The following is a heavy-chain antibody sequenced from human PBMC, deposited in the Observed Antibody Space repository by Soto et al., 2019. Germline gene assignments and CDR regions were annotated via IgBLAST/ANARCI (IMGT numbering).Heavy chain of an antibody. J-gene: IGHJ4*02. CDR1: GYTFTSYA. V-gene: IGHV1-3*05. CDR3: ARDSFSSGSYDY. CDR2: INAGNGNT. D-gene: IGHD1-26*01. Sequence: QVQLVQSGAEEKKPGASVKVSCKASGYTFTSYAMHWVRQAPGQRLEWMGWINAGNGNTKYSQKFQGRVTITRDTSASTAYIELSSLRSEDTAVYYCARDSFSSGSYDYWGQGTLVTVSS.